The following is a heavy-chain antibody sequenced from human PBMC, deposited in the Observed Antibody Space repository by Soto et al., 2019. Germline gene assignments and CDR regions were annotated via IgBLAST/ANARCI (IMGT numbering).Heavy chain of an antibody. D-gene: IGHD3-22*01. Sequence: EVQLVESGGGLIQPGGSLRLSCAASGFTVSGNYMSWVRQAPGKGLEWVSLIYSGGSTYYAESVKGRFTISRENSKNTVDLQVNSVRAEGTAVYYCARGLYFYDNRGYLPFDYWGQGNLVTVSS. CDR1: GFTVSGNY. V-gene: IGHV3-53*01. CDR3: ARGLYFYDNRGYLPFDY. J-gene: IGHJ4*02. CDR2: IYSGGST.